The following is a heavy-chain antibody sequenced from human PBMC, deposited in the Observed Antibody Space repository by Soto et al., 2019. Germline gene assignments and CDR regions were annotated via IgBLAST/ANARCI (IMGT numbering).Heavy chain of an antibody. Sequence: QVQLVESGGGVVQPGRSLRLSCAASGFTFSSYGMHWVRQAPGKGLEWVAVISYDGSNKYYADSVKGRFTISRDNSKNTLYLQMNSLRADDTAVYYCAKVGTYYYDTRGYYYFDYWGQGTLVTVSS. V-gene: IGHV3-30*18. J-gene: IGHJ4*02. CDR1: GFTFSSYG. D-gene: IGHD3-22*01. CDR2: ISYDGSNK. CDR3: AKVGTYYYDTRGYYYFDY.